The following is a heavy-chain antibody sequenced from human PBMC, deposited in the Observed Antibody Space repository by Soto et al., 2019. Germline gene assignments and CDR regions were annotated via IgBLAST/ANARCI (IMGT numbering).Heavy chain of an antibody. CDR2: IYYSGST. CDR1: GGSISSGGYY. J-gene: IGHJ4*02. V-gene: IGHV4-31*03. CDR3: GRSQNGDSGSYYIPSPGGYFDS. D-gene: IGHD3-10*01. Sequence: QVQLQESGPGLVKPSQTLSLTCTVSGGSISSGGYYWSWIRQHPGKGLEWIGYIYYSGSTYYNPSLKSRVTISEDTSKTQFPLKLSSVPAGDTALYYCGRSQNGDSGSYYIPSPGGYFDSGGQGTLVTVSS.